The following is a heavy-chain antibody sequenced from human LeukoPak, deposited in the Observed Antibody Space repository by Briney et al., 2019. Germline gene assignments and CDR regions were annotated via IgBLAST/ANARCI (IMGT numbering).Heavy chain of an antibody. CDR1: GFTFSSYE. CDR3: ARESGGYVDY. V-gene: IGHV3-48*03. Sequence: GGSLRLSCAASGFTFSSYEMNWVRQAPGKGLEWVSYISSSGSTIYYADSVQGRFTISRDNAKNSLYLQMNSLRAEDTAVYYCARESGGYVDYWGQGTLVTVSS. J-gene: IGHJ4*02. D-gene: IGHD2-15*01. CDR2: ISSSGSTI.